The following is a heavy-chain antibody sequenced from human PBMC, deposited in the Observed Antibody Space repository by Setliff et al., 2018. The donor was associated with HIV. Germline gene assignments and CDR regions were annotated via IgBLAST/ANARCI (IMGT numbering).Heavy chain of an antibody. Sequence: GGSLRLSCAASGFTFSTYWMSWVRQAPGKGLEWVANIKQDGSEKNYMDSVKGRLTISRDNAKNSLYLQMNSLTAEDTAVYYCARPGTRWSFAYWGQGILVTVSS. CDR3: ARPGTRWSFAY. CDR2: IKQDGSEK. D-gene: IGHD3-3*01. V-gene: IGHV3-7*05. CDR1: GFTFSTYW. J-gene: IGHJ4*02.